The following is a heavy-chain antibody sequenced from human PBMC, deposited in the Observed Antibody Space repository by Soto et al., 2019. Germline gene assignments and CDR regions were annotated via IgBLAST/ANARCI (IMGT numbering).Heavy chain of an antibody. D-gene: IGHD3-3*01. CDR3: ARIVSGHNWFDP. CDR2: IFSNDEK. Sequence: SVPTLVNPTETLTLTCTVSGFALSNARMGVSWIRQPPGKALEWLAHIFSNDEKSYSTSLKSRLTISKDTSKSQVVLTMTNMDPVDTATYYCARIVSGHNWFDPWGQGTLVTVSS. J-gene: IGHJ5*02. CDR1: GFALSNARMG. V-gene: IGHV2-26*01.